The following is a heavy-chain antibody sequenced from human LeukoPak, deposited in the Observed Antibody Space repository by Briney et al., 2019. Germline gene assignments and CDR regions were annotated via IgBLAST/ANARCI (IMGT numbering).Heavy chain of an antibody. Sequence: PSQTLSLTCTVSGCSISSGGYYWSWIRQHPGKDLEWIGYIYYSGSTYYNPSLKSRVTISVDTSKNQFSLKLSSVTAADTAVYYCARVKGDYPDYWGQGTLVTVSS. CDR3: ARVKGDYPDY. V-gene: IGHV4-31*03. J-gene: IGHJ4*02. CDR1: GCSISSGGYY. CDR2: IYYSGST.